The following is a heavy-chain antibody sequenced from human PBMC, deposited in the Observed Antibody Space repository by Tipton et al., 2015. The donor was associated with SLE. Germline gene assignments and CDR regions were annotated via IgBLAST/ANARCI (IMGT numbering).Heavy chain of an antibody. D-gene: IGHD6-19*01. CDR2: INPNSGGT. Sequence: QLVQSGPEVKKPGASVKVSCKASGYTFTGYYMHWVRQAPGQGLEWMGWINPNSGGTNYAQKYQGRVTMTRDTSISTAYMELSRLRSDDTAVYYCARGQWLGLSVPFKCWGQGPLFTASS. CDR3: ARGQWLGLSVPFKC. CDR1: GYTFTGYY. J-gene: IGHJ4*02. V-gene: IGHV1-2*02.